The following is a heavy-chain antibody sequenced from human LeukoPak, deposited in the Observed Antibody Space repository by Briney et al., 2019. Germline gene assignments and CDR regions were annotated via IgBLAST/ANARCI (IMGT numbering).Heavy chain of an antibody. V-gene: IGHV3-23*01. Sequence: GGSLRLSCAASGFTFSSYAMSWVRQAPGKGLEWVSAISGSGGGTYYADSVKGRFTISRDNSKDTLYLQMNTLRAEDTAVYYCARGLGSTGRYYFDYWGQGTLVTVSS. CDR3: ARGLGSTGRYYFDY. D-gene: IGHD1-14*01. J-gene: IGHJ4*02. CDR1: GFTFSSYA. CDR2: ISGSGGGT.